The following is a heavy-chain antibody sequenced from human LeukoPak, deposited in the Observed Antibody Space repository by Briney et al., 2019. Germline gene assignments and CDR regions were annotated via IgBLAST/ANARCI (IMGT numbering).Heavy chain of an antibody. V-gene: IGHV4-4*07. CDR1: GGSISRYY. CDR3: ARENSGSYREFDY. D-gene: IGHD1-26*01. CDR2: TCTSGST. J-gene: IGHJ4*02. Sequence: SETLSLTCTVSGGSISRYYWSWIRQPAGKGLEWIGRTCTSGSTNYNASLKSRVSMSVDTSKNQFSLKLSSVTAADTAVFYCARENSGSYREFDYWGQGTLVTVSS.